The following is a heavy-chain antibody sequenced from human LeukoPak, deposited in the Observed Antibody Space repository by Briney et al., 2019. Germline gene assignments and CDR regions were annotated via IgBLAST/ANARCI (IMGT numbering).Heavy chain of an antibody. Sequence: ASVKVSCKASGGTFSSYAISWVRQAPGQGLEWMGGIIPIFGTANYAQKFQGRVTMTRDTSISTAYMELSRLRSDDTAVYYCARASPQLWQRNYYYYMDVWGKGTTVTVSS. J-gene: IGHJ6*03. CDR1: GGTFSSYA. D-gene: IGHD2-2*01. CDR3: ARASPQLWQRNYYYYMDV. CDR2: IIPIFGTA. V-gene: IGHV1-69*05.